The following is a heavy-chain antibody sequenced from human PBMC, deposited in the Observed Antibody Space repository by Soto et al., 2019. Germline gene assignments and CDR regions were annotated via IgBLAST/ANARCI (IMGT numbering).Heavy chain of an antibody. CDR2: IYYSGST. CDR3: ARVPLYDYQRGVDY. CDR1: GGSISSYY. D-gene: IGHD5-12*01. Sequence: PSETLSLTCTVSGGSISSYYWSWIRQPPGKGLEWIGYIYYSGSTNYNPSLKSRVTISVDTSKNQFSLKLSSVTAADTAVYYCARVPLYDYQRGVDYWGQGTLVTVSS. V-gene: IGHV4-59*08. J-gene: IGHJ4*02.